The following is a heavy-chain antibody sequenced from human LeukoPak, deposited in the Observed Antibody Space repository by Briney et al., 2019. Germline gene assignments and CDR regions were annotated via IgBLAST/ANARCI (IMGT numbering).Heavy chain of an antibody. D-gene: IGHD5-18*01. CDR1: GFTFDDYA. CDR3: AKDMGRVQLWFGLDY. J-gene: IGHJ4*02. Sequence: GGSLRLSCAASGFTFDDYAMHWVRQAPGKGLEWVSGISWNSGSIGYADSVKGRFTISRDSAKNSLYLQMNSLRAEDTALYYCAKDMGRVQLWFGLDYWGQGTLVTVSS. V-gene: IGHV3-9*01. CDR2: ISWNSGSI.